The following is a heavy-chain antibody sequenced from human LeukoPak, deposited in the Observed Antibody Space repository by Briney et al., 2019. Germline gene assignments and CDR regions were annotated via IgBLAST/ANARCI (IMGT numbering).Heavy chain of an antibody. CDR3: ARDIESASSGYPPDAFDI. CDR2: ISSNGGST. CDR1: GFTFSSYA. Sequence: PGGSLRLSCAASGFTFSSYAMHWVRQAPGKGLEYVSAISSNGGSTYYANSVKGRFTISRDNSKNTLYLQMGSLRAEDTALYYCARDIESASSGYPPDAFDIWGQGTMVTVSS. D-gene: IGHD3-22*01. V-gene: IGHV3-64*01. J-gene: IGHJ3*02.